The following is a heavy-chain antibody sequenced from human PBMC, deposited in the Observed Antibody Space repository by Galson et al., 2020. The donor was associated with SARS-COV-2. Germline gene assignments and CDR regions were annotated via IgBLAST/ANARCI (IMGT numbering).Heavy chain of an antibody. CDR1: GGSISSGGYY. D-gene: IGHD3-22*01. CDR3: ARELAGDYDSSGYPGGYAFDI. CDR2: IYYSGST. Sequence: ASEPLSLTCTVSGGSISSGGYYWSWIRQHPGQGPEWLGYIYYSGSTYYNPSLKSRVTISVDTSKNQFSLKLSSVTAADTAVYYCARELAGDYDSSGYPGGYAFDIWGQGTMVTVSS. J-gene: IGHJ3*02. V-gene: IGHV4-31*03.